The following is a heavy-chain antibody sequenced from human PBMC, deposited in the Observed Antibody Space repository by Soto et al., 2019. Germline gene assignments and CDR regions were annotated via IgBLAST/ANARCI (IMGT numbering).Heavy chain of an antibody. CDR3: AKSGWLQFPGLYYFDY. V-gene: IGHV3-23*01. D-gene: IGHD5-12*01. J-gene: IGHJ4*02. CDR1: GFTFSSYA. CDR2: ISGSGGST. Sequence: SGFTFSSYAMSWVRQAPGKGLEWVSAISGSGGSTYYADSVKGRFTISRDNSKNTLYLQMNSLRAEDTAVYYCAKSGWLQFPGLYYFDYWGQGTLVTVSS.